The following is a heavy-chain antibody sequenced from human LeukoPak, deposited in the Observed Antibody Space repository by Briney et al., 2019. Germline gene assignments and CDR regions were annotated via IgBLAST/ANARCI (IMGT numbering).Heavy chain of an antibody. D-gene: IGHD6-19*01. CDR3: ARDGGWTNQRGFDY. CDR1: GGTFSSYA. CDR2: IIPIFGTA. J-gene: IGHJ4*02. V-gene: IGHV1-69*13. Sequence: ASVKVSCKASGGTFSSYAISWVRQAPGQGLEWMGGIIPIFGTANYAQKFQGRVTITADESTGTAYMELSSLRSEDTAVYYCARDGGWTNQRGFDYWGQGTLVTVSS.